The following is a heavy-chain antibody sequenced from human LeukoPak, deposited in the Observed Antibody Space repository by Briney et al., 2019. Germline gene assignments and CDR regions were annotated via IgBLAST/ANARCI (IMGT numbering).Heavy chain of an antibody. J-gene: IGHJ6*03. V-gene: IGHV4-39*01. CDR3: ARRVGRWFGERAYYYNYMDV. Sequence: SETLSLTCTVSGGSISSSSFYWGWIRQPPGKGLEWIGEINHSGSTKYNPSLKSRVSISIDTSKNQFSLKLSSVTAADTAMYYCARRVGRWFGERAYYYNYMDVWGKGTTVTISS. D-gene: IGHD3-10*01. CDR1: GGSISSSSFY. CDR2: INHSGST.